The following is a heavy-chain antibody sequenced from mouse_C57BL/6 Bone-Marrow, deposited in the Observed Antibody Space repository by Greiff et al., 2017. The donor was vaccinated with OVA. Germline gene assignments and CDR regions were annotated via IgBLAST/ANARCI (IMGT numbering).Heavy chain of an antibody. Sequence: VKLMESGPELVKPGASVKISCKASGYAFSSSWMNWVKQRPGKGLEWIGRIYPGDGDTNYNGKFKGKATLTADKSSSTAYMQLSSLTSEDSAVYFWARKLDYWGQGTTLTVSS. CDR2: IYPGDGDT. J-gene: IGHJ2*01. CDR1: GYAFSSSW. CDR3: ARKLDY. V-gene: IGHV1-82*01.